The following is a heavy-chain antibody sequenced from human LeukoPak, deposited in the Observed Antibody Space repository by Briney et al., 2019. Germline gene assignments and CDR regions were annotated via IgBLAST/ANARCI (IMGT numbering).Heavy chain of an antibody. CDR2: ISGSGGST. V-gene: IGHV3-23*01. J-gene: IGHJ4*02. CDR1: GFTFSSYA. CDR3: ANTGVFGVVIDY. D-gene: IGHD3-3*01. Sequence: VGSLRLSCAASGFTFSSYAMSWVRQAPGKGLEWVSAISGSGGSTYYADSVKGRFTISRDDSKNTLYLQMNSLRAEDTAVYYCANTGVFGVVIDYWGQGTLVTVSS.